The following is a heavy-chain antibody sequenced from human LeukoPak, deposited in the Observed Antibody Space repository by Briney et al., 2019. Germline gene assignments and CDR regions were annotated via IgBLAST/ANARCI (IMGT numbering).Heavy chain of an antibody. D-gene: IGHD6-13*01. Sequence: GGSLRLSCAASGFTFSSYAVHWVRQAPGKGLEWVAVISYDGSNKYYADSVKGRFTISRDNSKNTLYLQMNSLRAEDTAVYYCARGEAAAVPPDAFDIWGQGTMVTVSS. J-gene: IGHJ3*02. CDR2: ISYDGSNK. CDR3: ARGEAAAVPPDAFDI. V-gene: IGHV3-30*04. CDR1: GFTFSSYA.